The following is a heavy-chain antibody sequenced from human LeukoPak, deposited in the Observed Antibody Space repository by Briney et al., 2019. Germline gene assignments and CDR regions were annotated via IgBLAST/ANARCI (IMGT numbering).Heavy chain of an antibody. D-gene: IGHD2-15*01. J-gene: IGHJ6*02. CDR1: GGSISSYY. Sequence: SETLSLTCTVSGGSISSYYWSWIRQPPGKGLEWIGYIYYSGSTNYNPSLKSRVTISVDTSKNQFSLKLSSVTAADTAVYYCARRVAATGYYYCGMDVWGQGTTVTVSS. CDR2: IYYSGST. V-gene: IGHV4-59*08. CDR3: ARRVAATGYYYCGMDV.